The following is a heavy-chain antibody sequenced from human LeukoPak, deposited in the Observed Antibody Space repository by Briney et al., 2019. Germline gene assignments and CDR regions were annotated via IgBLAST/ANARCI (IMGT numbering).Heavy chain of an antibody. V-gene: IGHV3-9*01. CDR1: GFTFSSYA. D-gene: IGHD4-17*01. CDR2: ISWNSGSI. CDR3: AKGRASVTTDGAFDI. Sequence: GGSLRLSCAASGFTFSSYAMHWVRQAPGKGLEWVSGISWNSGSIGYADSVKGRFTIPRDNAKNSLYLQMNSLRAEDTALYYCAKGRASVTTDGAFDIWGQGTMVTVSS. J-gene: IGHJ3*02.